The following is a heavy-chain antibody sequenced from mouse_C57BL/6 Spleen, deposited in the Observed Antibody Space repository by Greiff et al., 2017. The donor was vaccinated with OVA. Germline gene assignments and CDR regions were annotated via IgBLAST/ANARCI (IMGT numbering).Heavy chain of an antibody. CDR3: ARGLRYYFDY. CDR2: ISYDGSN. Sequence: EVKLMESGPGLVKPSQSLSLTCSVTGYSITSGYYWNWIRQFPGNKLEWMGYISYDGSNNYNPSLKNRISITRDTSKNQFFLTLNSVTTEDTATYYCARGLRYYFDYWGQGTTLTVSS. J-gene: IGHJ2*01. V-gene: IGHV3-6*01. CDR1: GYSITSGYY.